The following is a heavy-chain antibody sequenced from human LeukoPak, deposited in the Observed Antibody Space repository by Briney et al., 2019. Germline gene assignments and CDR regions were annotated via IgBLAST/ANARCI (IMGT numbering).Heavy chain of an antibody. V-gene: IGHV3-30*03. D-gene: IGHD3-22*01. CDR2: VSYDGGHK. CDR3: ASYDSSGYYYVPLDY. CDR1: GFTFGSHG. J-gene: IGHJ4*02. Sequence: GGSLRPSCVASGFTFGSHGMHWVRQAPGKALEWVAAVSYDGGHKYHADSVKGRFTISRDNSKNILYLEMSSLRDEDTAVYYCASYDSSGYYYVPLDYWGQGTLVTVSS.